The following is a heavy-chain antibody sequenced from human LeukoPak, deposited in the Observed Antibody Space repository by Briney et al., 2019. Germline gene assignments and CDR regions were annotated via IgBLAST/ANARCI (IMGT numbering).Heavy chain of an antibody. CDR3: ASPPTGIAVAGPDY. V-gene: IGHV3-30*04. D-gene: IGHD6-19*01. CDR2: ISYDGSNK. J-gene: IGHJ4*02. CDR1: GFTFSSYA. Sequence: GGSLRLSCAASGFTFSSYAMHWVRQAPGKGLEWVAVISYDGSNKYYADSVKGRFTISRDNSKNTLYLQMNSLRAEDTAVYYCASPPTGIAVAGPDYWGQGTLVTVSS.